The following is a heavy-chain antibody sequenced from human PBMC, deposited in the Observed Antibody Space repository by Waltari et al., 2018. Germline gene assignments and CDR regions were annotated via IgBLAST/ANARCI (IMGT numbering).Heavy chain of an antibody. CDR2: IYHNRGT. J-gene: IGHJ5*02. V-gene: IGHV4-4*02. CDR3: ARSPPGET. CDR1: GGSISSSNW. D-gene: IGHD1-26*01. Sequence: QVQLQESGPGLVKPSGTLSLTCAVSGGSISSSNWWSWVRQPPGKGLEWIGEIYHNRGTNYKPALKSRVTKSVDKSKNQFSLKLSSVTAADTAVYYCARSPPGETWGQGTLVTVSS.